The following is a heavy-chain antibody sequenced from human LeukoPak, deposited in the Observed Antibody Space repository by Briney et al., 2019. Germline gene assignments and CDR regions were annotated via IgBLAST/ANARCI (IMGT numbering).Heavy chain of an antibody. J-gene: IGHJ4*02. CDR3: ARDRVPAALHFDY. Sequence: NPSETLSLTCAVYGGSFSGYYWSWIRQPPGKGLEWIGEINHSGSTNYNPSLKSRVTISVDTSKNQFSLKLSSVTAADTAVYYCARDRVPAALHFDYWGQGTLVTVSS. CDR2: INHSGST. V-gene: IGHV4-34*01. CDR1: GGSFSGYY. D-gene: IGHD2-2*01.